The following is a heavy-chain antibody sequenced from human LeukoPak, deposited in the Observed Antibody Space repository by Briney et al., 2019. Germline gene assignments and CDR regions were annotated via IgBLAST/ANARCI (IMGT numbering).Heavy chain of an antibody. J-gene: IGHJ6*03. CDR2: IYYSGST. Sequence: SETLSLTRTVSGGSISSGGYYWSWIRQHPGKGLEWIGYIYYSGSTYYNPSLKSRVTISVDTSKNQFSLKLSSVTAADTAVYYCARSKRTLGHYYYMDVWGKGTTVTVSS. CDR3: ARSKRTLGHYYYMDV. V-gene: IGHV4-31*03. D-gene: IGHD3/OR15-3a*01. CDR1: GGSISSGGYY.